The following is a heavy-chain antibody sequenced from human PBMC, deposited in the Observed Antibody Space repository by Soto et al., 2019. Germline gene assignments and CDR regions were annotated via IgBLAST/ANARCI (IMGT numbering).Heavy chain of an antibody. V-gene: IGHV1-18*01. CDR2: IKGNTGHT. J-gene: IGHJ4*02. D-gene: IGHD1-26*01. CDR3: ARERKWEPLPY. CDR1: GYTFSRYG. Sequence: QVQLVQSGAEVREPGASVKVSCKTSGYTFSRYGITWVRQAPGQGLEGMGWIKGNTGHTIYAMNLEDSHTIKTDTSASTAYMELRSLKSDDTAVYYCARERKWEPLPYWGQGTLGTVSS.